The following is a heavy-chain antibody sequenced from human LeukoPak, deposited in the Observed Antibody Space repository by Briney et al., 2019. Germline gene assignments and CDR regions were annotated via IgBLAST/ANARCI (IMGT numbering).Heavy chain of an antibody. CDR1: GGSISSSSYY. Sequence: PSETLSLTCTVSGGSISSSSYYWGWIRQPPGKGLEWIGSIYYSGSTYYNPSLKSRVTISVDTSKNQFSLKLSSVTAADTAVYYCARHPPRRIAAAGKGFDPWGQGTLVTVSS. J-gene: IGHJ5*02. CDR2: IYYSGST. CDR3: ARHPPRRIAAAGKGFDP. V-gene: IGHV4-39*01. D-gene: IGHD6-13*01.